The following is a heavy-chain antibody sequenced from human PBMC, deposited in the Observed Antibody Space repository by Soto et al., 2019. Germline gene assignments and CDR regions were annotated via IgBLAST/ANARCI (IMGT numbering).Heavy chain of an antibody. J-gene: IGHJ5*01. CDR2: INHSGST. Sequence: SETLSLTCAVYGGSFSGYYWSWIRQPPGKGLEWIGEINHSGSTNYNPSLKSRVTISVDTSKNQFSLKLSSVTAADTAVYYCARVQSGCRDYNRFASWGRGPLAIVSS. CDR3: ARVQSGCRDYNRFAS. CDR1: GGSFSGYY. D-gene: IGHD6-19*01. V-gene: IGHV4-34*01.